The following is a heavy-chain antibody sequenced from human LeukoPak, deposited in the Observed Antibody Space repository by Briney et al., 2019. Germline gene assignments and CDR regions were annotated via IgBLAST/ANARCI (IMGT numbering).Heavy chain of an antibody. V-gene: IGHV4-59*01. CDR3: AGSYNWSDDFDY. CDR1: IDSISSYY. J-gene: IGHJ4*02. D-gene: IGHD1-1*01. CDR2: IFYSGST. Sequence: SETLSLTCTVSIDSISSYYWSWIRQPPGKGLEWVGYIFYSGSTSYNPSLKSRVTISVDTSKNQLSLKLNSVTAADTAVYYCAGSYNWSDDFDYWGPGTLVTVSS.